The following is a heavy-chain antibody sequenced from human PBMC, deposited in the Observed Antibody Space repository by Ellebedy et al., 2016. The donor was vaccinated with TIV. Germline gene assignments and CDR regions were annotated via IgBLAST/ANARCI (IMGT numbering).Heavy chain of an antibody. CDR3: ERDLDCSGYPPHLYGMDV. V-gene: IGHV3-33*01. CDR2: IWYDGSNK. J-gene: IGHJ6*02. D-gene: IGHD3-22*01. CDR1: GFTFSSYG. Sequence: PGGSLTLSCAASGFTFSSYGMHWVRHAPAKGLEWLAVIWYDGSNKYYADSVKGRFTISRDNSKNTLYLQMNSLRAEDKAVYYCERDLDCSGYPPHLYGMDVWGQGTTVTVSS.